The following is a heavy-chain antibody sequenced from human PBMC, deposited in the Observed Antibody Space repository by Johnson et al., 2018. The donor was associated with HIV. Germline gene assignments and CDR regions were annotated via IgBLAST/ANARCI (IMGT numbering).Heavy chain of an antibody. J-gene: IGHJ3*02. CDR3: ARDGRYCSGGSCPDAFDI. D-gene: IGHD2-15*01. CDR2: IWYDGSNK. Sequence: QVQVVESGGGVVQPGRSLRLSCAASGFTFSSYGMHWVRQAPGKGLEWVAVIWYDGSNKYYADSVKGRFTISRDNFKNTLYLQMNSLRAEDTAVYYCARDGRYCSGGSCPDAFDIWGQVTMVTVSS. CDR1: GFTFSSYG. V-gene: IGHV3-33*01.